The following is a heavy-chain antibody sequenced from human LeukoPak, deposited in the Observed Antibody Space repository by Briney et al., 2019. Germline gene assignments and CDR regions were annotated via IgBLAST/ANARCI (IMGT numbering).Heavy chain of an antibody. CDR3: AKDTRKRYLDY. J-gene: IGHJ4*02. CDR1: GFSFSSYG. Sequence: AGSLTLSCAASGFSFSSYGMSWVRQPPGKGLEWVSAISGSGGSTYYADSGKGRLTLSRDNSKNTLYLQMNSQRAEDTAVYYCAKDTRKRYLDYWGQRTLVTVSS. D-gene: IGHD1-1*01. V-gene: IGHV3-23*01. CDR2: ISGSGGST.